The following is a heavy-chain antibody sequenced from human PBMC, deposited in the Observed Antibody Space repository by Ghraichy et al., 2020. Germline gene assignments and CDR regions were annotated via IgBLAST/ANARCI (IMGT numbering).Heavy chain of an antibody. CDR2: INHSGST. Sequence: SETLSLTCAVYGGSFSGYYWSWIRQPPGKGLEWIGEINHSGSTNYNPSLKSRVTISVDTSKNQFSLKLSSVTAADTAVYYCAGGRLRAAANYYYYYGMDVWGQGTTVTVSS. CDR1: GGSFSGYY. CDR3: AGGRLRAAANYYYYYGMDV. J-gene: IGHJ6*02. V-gene: IGHV4-34*01. D-gene: IGHD2-15*01.